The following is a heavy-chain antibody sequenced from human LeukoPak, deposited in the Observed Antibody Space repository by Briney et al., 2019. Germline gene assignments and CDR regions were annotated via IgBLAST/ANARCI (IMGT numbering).Heavy chain of an antibody. CDR2: INPSSSDK. Sequence: GGSLRLSCAASGFTSSSYAMSWVRQAPGKGLEWVSYINPSSSDKYYTDSVKGRFTISRDNAKNSLFLQLHGLRAEDTAVYYCARDVEVVVAATRLNWFDPWGQGTLVTVSS. CDR1: GFTSSSYA. V-gene: IGHV3-48*01. D-gene: IGHD2-15*01. J-gene: IGHJ5*02. CDR3: ARDVEVVVAATRLNWFDP.